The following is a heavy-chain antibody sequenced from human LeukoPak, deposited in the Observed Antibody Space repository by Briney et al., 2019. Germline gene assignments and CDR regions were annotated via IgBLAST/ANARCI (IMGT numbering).Heavy chain of an antibody. J-gene: IGHJ5*02. D-gene: IGHD3-10*01. CDR3: AKDRGVAGLNWFDP. V-gene: IGHV3-30*18. Sequence: QPGGSLRPSCAASGFTFSSYGMHWVRQAPGKGLEWVAVISYDGSNKYYADSVKGRFTISRDNSKNTLYLQMNSLRAEDTAVYYCAKDRGVAGLNWFDPWGQGTLVTVSS. CDR2: ISYDGSNK. CDR1: GFTFSSYG.